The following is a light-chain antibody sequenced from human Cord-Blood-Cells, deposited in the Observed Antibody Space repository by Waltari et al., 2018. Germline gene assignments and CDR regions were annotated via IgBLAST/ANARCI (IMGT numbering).Light chain of an antibody. J-gene: IGKJ2*02. CDR1: QSVSSY. CDR2: DAS. Sequence: EIVLTQSPATLSLSPGERATLPCRASQSVSSYLAWYQQKPGQAPRLLIYDASNRATDIPARFSGSGSGTDFTLTISSLEPEDFAVYYCQQRSNWRTFGQGTKLEIK. CDR3: QQRSNWRT. V-gene: IGKV3-11*01.